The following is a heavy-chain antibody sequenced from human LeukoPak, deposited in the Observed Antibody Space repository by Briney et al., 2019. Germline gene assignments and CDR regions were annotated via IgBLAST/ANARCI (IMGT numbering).Heavy chain of an antibody. D-gene: IGHD3-3*01. CDR2: ITSGGGAT. CDR3: ARDQGIFGVPG. J-gene: IGHJ4*02. Sequence: PGGSLRLSCAASGFTFSSFEMNWMRQAPGQGLAWVSYITSGGGATYYADSVRGRFTISRDNAKNSLFLDMNSLRADDTAVYYCARDQGIFGVPGWGQGTLVTVSS. V-gene: IGHV3-48*03. CDR1: GFTFSSFE.